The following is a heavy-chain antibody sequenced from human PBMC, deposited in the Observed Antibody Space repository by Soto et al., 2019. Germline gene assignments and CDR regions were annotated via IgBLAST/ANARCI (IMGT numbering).Heavy chain of an antibody. CDR3: TRDASRDSSARGWFDP. CDR1: GCRLRSFT. D-gene: IGHD6-13*01. Sequence: PERFLRRSCVAFGCRLRSFTMNWVRQAPGKGLEWVSTISSNSAYIYYTDALRGRFTISRDNAKNSLHLQMNSLRAEDTAVYYCTRDASRDSSARGWFDPWGPGTLGTVSS. J-gene: IGHJ5*02. V-gene: IGHV3-21*01. CDR2: ISSNSAYI.